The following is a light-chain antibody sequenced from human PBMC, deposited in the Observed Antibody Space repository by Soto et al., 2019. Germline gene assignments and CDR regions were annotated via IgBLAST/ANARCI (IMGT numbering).Light chain of an antibody. CDR1: QSISSW. CDR2: RAS. V-gene: IGKV1-5*03. J-gene: IGKJ1*01. CDR3: QQYNSYSRT. Sequence: DIQMTQSPSTLSASVGDRVTITCRASQSISSWLAWYQQKPGKAPKLLIYRASGLESGVPSRFSGSGSGTEYTLTISSLQPDDFATYYCQQYNSYSRTFGQGTKVESK.